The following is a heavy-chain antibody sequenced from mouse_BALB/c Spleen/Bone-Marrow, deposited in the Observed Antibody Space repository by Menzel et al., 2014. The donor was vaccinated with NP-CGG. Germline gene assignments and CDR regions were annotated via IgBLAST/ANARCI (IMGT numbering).Heavy chain of an antibody. D-gene: IGHD2-4*01. Sequence: VQLQQFGAELVRPGTSVKVSCKASGYAFTNYLIEWVKQRPGQGLEWIGVINPGSGGTNYNGKFKGKATLTADKSSNTAYMQLSSLTSEDSAVYFCARCGGLRDFDYWGQGTTLTVSS. CDR1: GYAFTNYL. CDR2: INPGSGGT. V-gene: IGHV1-54*02. CDR3: ARCGGLRDFDY. J-gene: IGHJ2*01.